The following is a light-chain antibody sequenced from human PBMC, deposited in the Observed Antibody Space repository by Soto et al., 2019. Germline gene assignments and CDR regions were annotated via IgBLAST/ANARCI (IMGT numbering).Light chain of an antibody. V-gene: IGKV1-5*03. CDR3: QQYNSYSIT. CDR2: KAS. J-gene: IGKJ5*01. CDR1: QSISTW. Sequence: DIQMTQSPSTLSASVGDRVTITCRASQSISTWLAWYQQKPGKAPKLLIYKASSLESGVPSRFSGSGSGTEFPLTISSLQPDDFATYYCQQYNSYSITIGQGTRLEIK.